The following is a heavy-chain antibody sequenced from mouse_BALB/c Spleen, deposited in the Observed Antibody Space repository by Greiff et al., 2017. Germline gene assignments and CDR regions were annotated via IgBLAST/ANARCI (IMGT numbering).Heavy chain of an antibody. CDR1: GYTFTSYN. CDR3: ARGRGITTVLDY. J-gene: IGHJ2*01. V-gene: IGHV1-12*01. Sequence: QVQLQQPGAELVKPGASVKMSCKASGYTFTSYNMHWVKQTPGQGLEWIGAIYPGNGDTSYNQKFKGKATLTADKSSSTAYMQLSSLTSEDSAVYYCARGRGITTVLDYWGQGTTLTVSS. D-gene: IGHD1-1*01. CDR2: IYPGNGDT.